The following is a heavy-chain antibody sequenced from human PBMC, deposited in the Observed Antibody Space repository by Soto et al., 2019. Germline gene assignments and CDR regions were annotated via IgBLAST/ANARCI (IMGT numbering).Heavy chain of an antibody. CDR2: IWYDGSNK. CDR1: GFTFSSYG. CDR3: ARDRSYGSGTDLYYYGMDV. D-gene: IGHD3-10*01. Sequence: GGSLRLSXAASGFTFSSYGMHWVRQAPGKGLEWVAVIWYDGSNKYYADSVKGRFTISRDNSKNTLYLQMNSLRAEDTAVYYCARDRSYGSGTDLYYYGMDVWGQGTTVTVSS. J-gene: IGHJ6*02. V-gene: IGHV3-33*01.